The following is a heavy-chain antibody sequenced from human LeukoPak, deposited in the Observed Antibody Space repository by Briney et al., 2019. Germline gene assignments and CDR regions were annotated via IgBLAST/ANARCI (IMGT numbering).Heavy chain of an antibody. CDR1: GGPISIYY. V-gene: IGHV4-59*01. Sequence: SETLSLTCTVSGGPISIYYWRWLRQPPGKGLKWLGNIYYSGYTTYSPSLRSRVTISVDTSKNQCSLKLSSVTAADTAVYYCARETSQKGAHYMDVWGKGTTITISS. CDR3: ARETSQKGAHYMDV. CDR2: IYYSGYT. D-gene: IGHD3-16*01. J-gene: IGHJ6*03.